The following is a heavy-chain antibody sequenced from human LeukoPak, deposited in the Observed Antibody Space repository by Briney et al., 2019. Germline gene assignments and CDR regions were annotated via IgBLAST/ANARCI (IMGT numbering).Heavy chain of an antibody. D-gene: IGHD5-12*01. V-gene: IGHV3-74*01. CDR1: AFNFTAYW. J-gene: IGHJ5*02. Sequence: GGSLRLSCASSAFNFTAYWMHWVRQDPRQGLLWVARINSDGTTTNYADSVKGRFTISRDNAKNTLFLQLNSLRAEDTAVYFCAVSNGGYGPWGQGALVTVSS. CDR2: INSDGTTT. CDR3: AVSNGGYGP.